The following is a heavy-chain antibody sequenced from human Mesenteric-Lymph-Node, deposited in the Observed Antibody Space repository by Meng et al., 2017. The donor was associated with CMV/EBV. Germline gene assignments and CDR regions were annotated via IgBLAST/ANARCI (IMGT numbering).Heavy chain of an antibody. D-gene: IGHD3-3*01. J-gene: IGHJ5*02. CDR1: GAPISSYY. CDR2: IYYPGST. Sequence: GSLRLSCNVSGAPISSYYWSWIRQPPGKGLEWIGYIYYPGSTNYNPSLKSRVAMSVDTSKNQFSLKLSSVTAADTAVYYCAKDRSDFGWFDPWGQGTLVTVSS. CDR3: AKDRSDFGWFDP. V-gene: IGHV4-59*12.